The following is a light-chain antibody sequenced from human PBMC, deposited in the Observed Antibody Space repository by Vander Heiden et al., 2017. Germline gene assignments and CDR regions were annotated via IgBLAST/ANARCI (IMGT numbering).Light chain of an antibody. V-gene: IGLV3-21*02. CDR2: HDS. J-gene: IGLJ3*02. CDR3: QVWDSSSDHRV. Sequence: SYVLSQPPSVSVAPGQTARITCGGNNIGSKSVHWYQQKPGQAPVLVVYHDSDRPSGIPERFSGSNSGNTATLTISRVEAGDEVDYYCQVWDSSSDHRVFGGGTKLTVL. CDR1: NIGSKS.